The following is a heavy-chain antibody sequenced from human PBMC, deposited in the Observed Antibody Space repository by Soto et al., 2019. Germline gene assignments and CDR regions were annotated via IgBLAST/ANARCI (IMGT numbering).Heavy chain of an antibody. V-gene: IGHV4-4*07. D-gene: IGHD3-16*01. CDR3: ARDDYKDGGNNWFDP. J-gene: IGHJ5*02. CDR2: IYTKERT. CDR1: GGSITNYY. Sequence: PSETLSLTCTVSGGSITNYYWSWIRQPAGKGLEWIGRIYTKERTNYNLSFRNRATMSVDTSKNQFSLKLDAVTAADTAAYYCARDDYKDGGNNWFDPWGQGTLVTVSS.